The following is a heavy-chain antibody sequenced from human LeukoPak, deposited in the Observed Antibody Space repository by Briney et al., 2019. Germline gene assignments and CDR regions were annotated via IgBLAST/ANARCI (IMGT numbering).Heavy chain of an antibody. CDR2: ISYDGSNK. J-gene: IGHJ5*02. CDR3: ARDPSTAIFGVAPNWFDP. D-gene: IGHD3-3*01. V-gene: IGHV3-30-3*01. Sequence: GGSLRLSCAASGFTFSSYAMHWVRQAPGKGLEWVAVISYDGSNKYCADSVKGRFTISRDNSKNTLYLQMNSLRAEDTAVYYCARDPSTAIFGVAPNWFDPWGQGTLVTVSS. CDR1: GFTFSSYA.